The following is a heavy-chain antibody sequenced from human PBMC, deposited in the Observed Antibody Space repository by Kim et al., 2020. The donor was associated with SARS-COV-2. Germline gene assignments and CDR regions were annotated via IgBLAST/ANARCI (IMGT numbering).Heavy chain of an antibody. D-gene: IGHD6-13*01. CDR2: ISYDGSNK. Sequence: GGSLRLSCAASGFTFSSYGMHWVRQAPGKGLEWVAVISYDGSNKYYADSVKGRFTISRDNSKNTLYLQMNSLRAEDTAVYYCARDRFVSSSYVLGVGKNWGQGTLVTVSS. CDR3: ARDRFVSSSYVLGVGKN. CDR1: GFTFSSYG. V-gene: IGHV3-33*05. J-gene: IGHJ4*02.